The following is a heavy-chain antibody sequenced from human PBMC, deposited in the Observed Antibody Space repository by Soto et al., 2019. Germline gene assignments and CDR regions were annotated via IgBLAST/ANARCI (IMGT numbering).Heavy chain of an antibody. CDR1: GFTFSGSA. D-gene: IGHD6-13*01. V-gene: IGHV3-73*01. J-gene: IGHJ6*03. Sequence: EVPLVESGGDLVQPGGSLKLSCAASGFTFSGSAIHWVRQASGKGLEWVGRISSKANGYATAYAASVRGRFTISRDESKATAFLQMNSLKTEDTAVYYCTRRSTPYDYYMDVWGNGTTVTVSS. CDR2: ISSKANGYAT. CDR3: TRRSTPYDYYMDV.